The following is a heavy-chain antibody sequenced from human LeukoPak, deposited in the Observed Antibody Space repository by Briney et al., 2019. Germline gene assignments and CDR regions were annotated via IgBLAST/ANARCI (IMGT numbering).Heavy chain of an antibody. Sequence: SETLSLTCAVYGGSFSGYYWSWIRQPPGKGLEWIGEINHSGSTNYNPSLKSRVTISVDTSKNQFSLKLSSVTAADTAVYYCAGRSYYYDSSGYYYLPFDYWGQGTLVTVSS. V-gene: IGHV4-34*01. J-gene: IGHJ4*02. CDR3: AGRSYYYDSSGYYYLPFDY. D-gene: IGHD3-22*01. CDR2: INHSGST. CDR1: GGSFSGYY.